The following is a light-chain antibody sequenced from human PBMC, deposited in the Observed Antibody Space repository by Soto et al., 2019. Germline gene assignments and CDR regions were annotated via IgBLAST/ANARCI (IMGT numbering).Light chain of an antibody. Sequence: DVQVTQSPSSLPASVGDRVTITCQASQDISNYLAWYQQKPGKAPNLLIHTASTLQSGVPSRFSGSGSGTEFTLTISSLQPEDFATYYCQQLNSYPALTFGGGTKVDIK. V-gene: IGKV1-9*01. CDR1: QDISNY. J-gene: IGKJ4*01. CDR2: TAS. CDR3: QQLNSYPALT.